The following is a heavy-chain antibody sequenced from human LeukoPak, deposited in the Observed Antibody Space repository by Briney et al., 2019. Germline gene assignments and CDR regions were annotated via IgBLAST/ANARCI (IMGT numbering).Heavy chain of an antibody. J-gene: IGHJ4*02. CDR1: GVTFRSAW. CDR2: SISRSGGVTT. Sequence: GGSLSLSCAASGVTFRSAWMTWVRQAPGRGLEWVGRSISRSGGVTTEYAAPVKGRFTISRDDSINTVYLQMNSLKIEDTAVYDCSEYYNGRGDYWGQGTLVTVSS. CDR3: SEYYNGRGDY. V-gene: IGHV3-15*01. D-gene: IGHD3-10*01.